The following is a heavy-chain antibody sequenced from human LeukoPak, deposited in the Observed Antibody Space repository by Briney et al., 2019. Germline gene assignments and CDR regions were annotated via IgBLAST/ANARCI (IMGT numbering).Heavy chain of an antibody. CDR1: GGSISSGSYY. CDR3: ARDRGSSSSEGFDP. Sequence: SETLSLTCTVSGGSISSGSYYWSWIRQPPGKGLEWIGYIYYSGSTNYNPSLKSRVTISVDTSKNQFSLKLSSVTAADTAVYYCARDRGSSSSEGFDPWGQGTLVTVSS. D-gene: IGHD6-6*01. J-gene: IGHJ5*02. CDR2: IYYSGST. V-gene: IGHV4-61*01.